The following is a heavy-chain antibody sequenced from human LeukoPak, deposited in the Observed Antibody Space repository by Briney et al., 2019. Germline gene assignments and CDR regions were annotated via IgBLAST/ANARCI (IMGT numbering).Heavy chain of an antibody. Sequence: GGSLRLSCAAPGFTFSSYGMHWVRQAQGKGLEWVAFIRYDGSNKYYADSVKGRFTISRDNAKKSLYLQMNSLRAEDTAVYYCASKQGDYWGQGTLVTVSS. CDR1: GFTFSSYG. J-gene: IGHJ4*02. CDR2: IRYDGSNK. V-gene: IGHV3-30*02. CDR3: ASKQGDY.